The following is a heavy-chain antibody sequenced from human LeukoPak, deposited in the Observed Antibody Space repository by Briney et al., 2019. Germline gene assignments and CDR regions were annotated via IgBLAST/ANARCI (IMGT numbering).Heavy chain of an antibody. V-gene: IGHV3-30-3*01. J-gene: IGHJ4*02. D-gene: IGHD3-10*01. CDR3: ASPYYYGSGRGKGGYFDY. CDR1: GFTFSSYA. CDR2: ISYDGSNK. Sequence: GGSLRLSCAASGFTFSSYAMHWVRQAPGKGLEWVAVISYDGSNKYYADSVKGRFTISRDNSKNTLYLQMNSLRAEDTAVYYCASPYYYGSGRGKGGYFDYWGQGTLVPSPQ.